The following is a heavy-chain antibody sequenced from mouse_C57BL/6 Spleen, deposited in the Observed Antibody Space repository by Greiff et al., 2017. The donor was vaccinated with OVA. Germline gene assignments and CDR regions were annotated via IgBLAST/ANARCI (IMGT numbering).Heavy chain of an antibody. J-gene: IGHJ2*01. Sequence: EVKLVESGGGLVQPGGSMKLSCVASGFTFSNYWMNWVRQSPGKGLEWVAQIRLKSDNYATHYAESVKGRFTISRDDSNSSVYLEINNLRAEDTGIYYCTDGSDYWGQGTTLTVSS. D-gene: IGHD2-2*01. CDR2: IRLKSDNYAT. CDR1: GFTFSNYW. V-gene: IGHV6-3*01. CDR3: TDGSDY.